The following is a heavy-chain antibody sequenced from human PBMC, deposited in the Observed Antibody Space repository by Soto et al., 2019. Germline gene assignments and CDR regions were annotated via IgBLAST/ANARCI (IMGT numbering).Heavy chain of an antibody. D-gene: IGHD2-8*02. Sequence: PSETLSLTCTVSGGSISSSSYYWGWIRQPPGKGLEWIGEINHSGSTNYNPSLKSRVTISVDTSKNQFSLKLTSVTAADTAVYYCARDNITGLFDYWGQGTLVTVSS. CDR2: INHSGST. CDR3: ARDNITGLFDY. V-gene: IGHV4-39*07. CDR1: GGSISSSSYY. J-gene: IGHJ4*02.